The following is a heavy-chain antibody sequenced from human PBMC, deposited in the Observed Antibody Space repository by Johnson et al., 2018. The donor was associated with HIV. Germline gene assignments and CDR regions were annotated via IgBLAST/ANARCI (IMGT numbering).Heavy chain of an antibody. D-gene: IGHD3-22*01. J-gene: IGHJ3*02. CDR3: ARDRAHYYDSSGYYESGAFDI. Sequence: QVQLVESGGGVVQPGRSLRLSCAASGFTFSSYAMHWVRQAPDKGLEWVAVISYDGSNKYYADSVKGRFTISRDNSKNTLYLQMNSLRAEDTAVYYCARDRAHYYDSSGYYESGAFDIWGQGTMVTVSS. V-gene: IGHV3-30-3*01. CDR2: ISYDGSNK. CDR1: GFTFSSYA.